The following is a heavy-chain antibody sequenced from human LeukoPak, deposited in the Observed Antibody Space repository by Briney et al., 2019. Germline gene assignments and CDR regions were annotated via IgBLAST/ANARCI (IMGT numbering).Heavy chain of an antibody. Sequence: SETLSLTCAVYGGSFSGYYWSWIRQPPGKGLEWIGEINHSGSTNYNPSLKSRVTISVDTSKNQFSLKLSSVTAADTAVYYCARGPPRYFDWLYGMDVWSQGTTVTVPS. J-gene: IGHJ6*02. CDR3: ARGPPRYFDWLYGMDV. CDR1: GGSFSGYY. D-gene: IGHD3-9*01. V-gene: IGHV4-34*01. CDR2: INHSGST.